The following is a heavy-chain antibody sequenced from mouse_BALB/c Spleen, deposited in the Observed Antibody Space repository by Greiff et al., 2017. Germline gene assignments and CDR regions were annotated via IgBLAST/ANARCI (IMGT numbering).Heavy chain of an antibody. CDR1: GYAFTNYL. CDR2: INPGSGGT. CDR3: ACYGYEGYAMDY. J-gene: IGHJ4*01. Sequence: QVQLQQSGAELVRPGTSVKVSCKASGYAFTNYLIEWVKQRPGQGLEWIGVINPGSGGTNYNEKFKGKATLTADKSSSTAYMQLSSLTSDDSAVYFCACYGYEGYAMDYWGQGTSVTVSS. V-gene: IGHV1-54*01. D-gene: IGHD2-2*01.